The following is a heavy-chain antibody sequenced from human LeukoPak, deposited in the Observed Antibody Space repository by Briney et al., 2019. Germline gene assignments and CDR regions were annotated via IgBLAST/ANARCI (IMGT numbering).Heavy chain of an antibody. CDR3: ARGDYGDHYYYYGMDV. V-gene: IGHV3-30-3*01. D-gene: IGHD4-17*01. Sequence: GGSLRLSCAASGFTFSSYAMHWVRQAPGKGLEWVAVISYDGSNKYYADSVKGRFTISRDNSKNTLYLQMNSLRAEDTAVYYCARGDYGDHYYYYGMDVWGQGTTVTVSS. CDR1: GFTFSSYA. CDR2: ISYDGSNK. J-gene: IGHJ6*02.